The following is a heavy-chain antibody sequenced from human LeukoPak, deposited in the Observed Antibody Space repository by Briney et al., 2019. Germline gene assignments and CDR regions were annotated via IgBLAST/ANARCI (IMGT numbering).Heavy chain of an antibody. Sequence: SETLSLTCTVSGGSISSSSYYWGWIRQPPGKGLEWIGSIYYSGSTYYNPSLKSRVTISVDTSKNQFSLKLSSVTAADTAVYYCARGDALTYSSSWYYYHWFDPWGQGTLVTVSS. J-gene: IGHJ5*02. CDR1: GGSISSSSYY. V-gene: IGHV4-39*07. CDR2: IYYSGST. CDR3: ARGDALTYSSSWYYYHWFDP. D-gene: IGHD6-13*01.